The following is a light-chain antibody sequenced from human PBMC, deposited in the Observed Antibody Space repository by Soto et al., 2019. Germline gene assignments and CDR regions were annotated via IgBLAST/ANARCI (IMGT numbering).Light chain of an antibody. CDR1: QSISSY. V-gene: IGKV1-39*01. Sequence: DIQMTQSPSSLSASVGDRVTITCRASQSISSYLNWYQQKPGKAPKLLIYAASSLQSGVPSRFSGSGSGTDFTLTISSLQPEDFAIYYCQGAATFGQGTKVEIK. CDR2: AAS. J-gene: IGKJ1*01. CDR3: QGAAT.